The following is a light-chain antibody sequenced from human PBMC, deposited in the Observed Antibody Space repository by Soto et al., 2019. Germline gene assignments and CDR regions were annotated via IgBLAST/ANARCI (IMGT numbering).Light chain of an antibody. V-gene: IGKV3-11*01. Sequence: EIVLTQSPATLSLSPGERATLSCRASQSVSSYLAWYQQKPGQAPRLLIYDASNRATAIPARFSGSGSGTDFPLTISSLEPEDFAVYYCQQRRNWPRTFGQGTKVEIK. CDR3: QQRRNWPRT. J-gene: IGKJ1*01. CDR1: QSVSSY. CDR2: DAS.